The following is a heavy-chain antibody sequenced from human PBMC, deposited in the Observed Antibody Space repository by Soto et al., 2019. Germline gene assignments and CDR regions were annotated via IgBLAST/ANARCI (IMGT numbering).Heavy chain of an antibody. J-gene: IGHJ5*02. CDR2: ISGSGFKK. CDR1: GFIFENFG. V-gene: IGHV3-23*01. Sequence: VGSLRLSCAASGFIFENFGMSWVRQAPGKGLEWISSISGSGFKKYYADSVKGRFTISRDNSKSTVYLELNNLSAEDTAVYHCAKNQGVELVPLATVDWFDPWGQGSVVTVSS. D-gene: IGHD1-26*01. CDR3: AKNQGVELVPLATVDWFDP.